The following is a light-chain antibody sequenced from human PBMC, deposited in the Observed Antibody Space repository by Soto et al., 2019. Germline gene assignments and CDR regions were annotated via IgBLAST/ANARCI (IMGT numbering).Light chain of an antibody. CDR2: EGS. CDR1: SSDVGSYNL. J-gene: IGLJ2*01. V-gene: IGLV2-23*01. CDR3: CSYAASVV. Sequence: QSALTQPASVSGSPGQSITISCTGTSSDVGSYNLVSWYQQHTGEAPKLMIYEGSKRPSGVSNRFSGSKSGNTASLTISGLQAEDEADYYCCSYAASVVFGGGTKLTVL.